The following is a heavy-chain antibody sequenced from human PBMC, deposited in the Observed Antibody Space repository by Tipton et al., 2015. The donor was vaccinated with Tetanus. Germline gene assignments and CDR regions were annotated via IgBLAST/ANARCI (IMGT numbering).Heavy chain of an antibody. Sequence: TLSLTCTVSGGSLRSYYWSWIRQSPGKGLEWLGDIYFSGHTNYSPSLRSRVTLSVDTSKNQFSLKLSSVTAADTAVYYCARIGWLQQNKPAFDIWGQGTVVTVSS. J-gene: IGHJ3*02. D-gene: IGHD6-19*01. CDR1: GGSLRSYY. CDR3: ARIGWLQQNKPAFDI. V-gene: IGHV4-59*01. CDR2: IYFSGHT.